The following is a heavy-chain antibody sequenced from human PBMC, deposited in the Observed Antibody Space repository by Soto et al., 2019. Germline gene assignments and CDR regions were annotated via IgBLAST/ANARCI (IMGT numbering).Heavy chain of an antibody. CDR1: GGSFSGYY. CDR3: ARVDYGDLGY. V-gene: IGHV4-34*01. D-gene: IGHD3-16*01. J-gene: IGHJ4*02. Sequence: SETLSLTCAVYGGSFSGYYWSWIRQPPGKGLEWIGEINHSGSTNYNPSLKSRVTISVDTSKNQFSLKLSSVTAADTAVYYCARVDYGDLGYWGQGTLVTVSS. CDR2: INHSGST.